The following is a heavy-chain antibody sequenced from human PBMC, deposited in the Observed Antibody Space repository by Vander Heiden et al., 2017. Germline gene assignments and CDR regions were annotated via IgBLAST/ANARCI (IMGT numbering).Heavy chain of an antibody. CDR3: ARGLAARDPSNWFDP. Sequence: QAQLVQSGAEVKKPGSSVKVSCKASGGHFSSYANSWGRQTPVPGLEWMGGIIPICGTANYAQKFQGRVTITADKSTSTAYMELSSLRSEDTAVYYCARGLAARDPSNWFDPWGQGTLVTVSS. J-gene: IGHJ5*02. CDR1: GGHFSSYA. D-gene: IGHD2-15*01. V-gene: IGHV1-69*06. CDR2: IIPICGTA.